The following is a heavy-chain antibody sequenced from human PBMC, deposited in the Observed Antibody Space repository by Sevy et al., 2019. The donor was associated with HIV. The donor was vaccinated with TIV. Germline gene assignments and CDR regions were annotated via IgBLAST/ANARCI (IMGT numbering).Heavy chain of an antibody. CDR2: IYYDGHS. CDR1: GGSITSLY. D-gene: IGHD1-26*01. V-gene: IGHV4-59*08. J-gene: IGHJ4*02. CDR3: AGENAWGRGYS. Sequence: SETLSLTCTVSGGSITSLYWNWIRQPPGKGLEWIANIYYDGHSNYNPSLKSRVTLSLDTSKNQFSLRLSSVTAADTAMYYCAGENAWGRGYSWGQGTLVTVSS.